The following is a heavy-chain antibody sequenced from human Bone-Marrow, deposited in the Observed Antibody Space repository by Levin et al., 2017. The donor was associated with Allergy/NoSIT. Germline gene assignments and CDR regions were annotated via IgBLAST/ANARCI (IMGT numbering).Heavy chain of an antibody. V-gene: IGHV3-23*01. CDR3: VANVYPAMFDY. CDR2: LSESGEST. CDR1: GFTFSNYA. J-gene: IGHJ4*02. D-gene: IGHD5-18*01. Sequence: GESLKISCAASGFTFSNYAMNWVRQAPGEGLEWVSALSESGESTFYSDSVKGRFTISRDNSKNTLYLQMNSLRVDDTALYYCVANVYPAMFDYWGQGTLVTVSS.